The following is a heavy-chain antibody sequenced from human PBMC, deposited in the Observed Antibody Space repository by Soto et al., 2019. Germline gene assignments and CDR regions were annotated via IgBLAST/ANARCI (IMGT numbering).Heavy chain of an antibody. J-gene: IGHJ6*02. CDR2: ISWNSGSI. D-gene: IGHD3-22*01. CDR1: GFTFDDYA. Sequence: GGSLRLSCAASGFTFDDYAMHWVRQAPGKGLEWVSGISWNSGSIGYADSVKDRFTISRDNGKNSLFLQMNSLRDEDTAVYYCARVVVVIPPGYYYAMDVWGQGTTVTVSS. CDR3: ARVVVVIPPGYYYAMDV. V-gene: IGHV3-9*01.